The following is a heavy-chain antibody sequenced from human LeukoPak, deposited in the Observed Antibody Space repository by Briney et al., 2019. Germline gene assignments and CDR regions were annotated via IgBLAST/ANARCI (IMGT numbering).Heavy chain of an antibody. CDR3: ARRTTTVTTYFDY. CDR2: IYHSGST. Sequence: SETLSLTCAVSGGSISSGGYSWSWIRQPPGKGLEWIGYIYHSGSTYYNPSLKSRVTISVDRSKNQISLKLSSVTAADTAVYYCARRTTTVTTYFDYWGQGTLVTVSS. CDR1: GGSISSGGYS. D-gene: IGHD4-17*01. J-gene: IGHJ4*02. V-gene: IGHV4-30-2*01.